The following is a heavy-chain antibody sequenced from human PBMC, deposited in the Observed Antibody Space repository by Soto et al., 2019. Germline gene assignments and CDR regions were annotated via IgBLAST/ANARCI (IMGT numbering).Heavy chain of an antibody. Sequence: QVQLQESGPGLVKPSETLSLTCTVSGGCINNYYWSWIRQPPGKGLEWIGYIYYSGSTNYNPSLKSRVSIPLDTSKTHFSHKLFSVSAADTAVFCCASCRGPGLPPLWGQGTMVAFSS. CDR1: GGCINNYY. CDR2: IYYSGST. CDR3: ASCRGPGLPPL. J-gene: IGHJ3*01. D-gene: IGHD2-21*01. V-gene: IGHV4-59*01.